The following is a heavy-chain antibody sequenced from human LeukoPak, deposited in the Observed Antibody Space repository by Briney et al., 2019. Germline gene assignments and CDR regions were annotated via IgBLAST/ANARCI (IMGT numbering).Heavy chain of an antibody. D-gene: IGHD2-15*01. J-gene: IGHJ4*02. V-gene: IGHV5-51*01. CDR1: GYSFTSYW. CDR2: IYPGDSDT. CDR3: ARHGSYCSGGSCYVDY. Sequence: GESLKISCKGSGYSFTSYWIGWVRQMPGKGLEWMGIIYPGDSDTRYSPSFQGQVTISADKSISTAHLQWSSLKASDTAMYYCARHGSYCSGGSCYVDYWGQGTLVTVSS.